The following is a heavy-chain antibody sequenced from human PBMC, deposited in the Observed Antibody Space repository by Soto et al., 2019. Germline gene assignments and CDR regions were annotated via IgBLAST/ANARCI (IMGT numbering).Heavy chain of an antibody. V-gene: IGHV3-9*01. J-gene: IGHJ4*02. D-gene: IGHD2-8*01. CDR2: ISWDSSGI. CDR3: AKDFNGAFEY. CDR1: GFIFEDSA. Sequence: EVQLVESGGGLVQPGRSLRLSCAGSGFIFEDSAMHWVRQAPGRGLEWVSTISWDSSGIAYADSVKGRFTVSRDNAKGSLILQMNSLKTEDTALYYCAKDFNGAFEYWGQGALVTVSS.